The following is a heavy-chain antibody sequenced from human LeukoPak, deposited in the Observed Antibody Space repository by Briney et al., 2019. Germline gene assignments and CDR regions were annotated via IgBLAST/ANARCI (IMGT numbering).Heavy chain of an antibody. D-gene: IGHD3-22*01. CDR2: ISYDGSNK. CDR3: AKTLTYYYDSSGPFDY. Sequence: GGSLRLSCAASGFTFSSYGMHWVRQAPGKGLEWVAVISYDGSNKYYADSVKGRFTISRDNSKNTLYLQMNSLRAEDTAVYYCAKTLTYYYDSSGPFDYWGQGTLVTVSS. J-gene: IGHJ4*02. V-gene: IGHV3-30*18. CDR1: GFTFSSYG.